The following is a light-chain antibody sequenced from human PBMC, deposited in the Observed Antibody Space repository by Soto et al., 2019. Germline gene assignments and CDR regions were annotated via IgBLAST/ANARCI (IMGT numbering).Light chain of an antibody. V-gene: IGLV2-14*01. J-gene: IGLJ2*01. CDR3: SSYTSSSTVV. Sequence: QSALTQPASVSGYPGQSITISCTGTSSDVGGYNYVSWYQQHPGKAPKLMIYDVSNRPSGVSNRFSGSKSGNTASLTISGLQAEYEADYYCSSYTSSSTVVFGGRTKVTVL. CDR1: SSDVGGYNY. CDR2: DVS.